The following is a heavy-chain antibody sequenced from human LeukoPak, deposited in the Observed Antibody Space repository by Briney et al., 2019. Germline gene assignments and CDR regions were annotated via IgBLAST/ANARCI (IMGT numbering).Heavy chain of an antibody. V-gene: IGHV3-9*01. CDR1: GFTFDDYA. D-gene: IGHD2-21*02. CDR2: ISWNSGSI. J-gene: IGHJ4*02. Sequence: QAGGSLRLSCAASGFTFDDYAMHWVRQAPGKGLEWVSGISWNSGSIGYADSVKGRFTISRDNAKNSLYLHTNSLRAEDSAVYFCARSVVTATPTHFDFWGQGTLVTVSS. CDR3: ARSVVTATPTHFDF.